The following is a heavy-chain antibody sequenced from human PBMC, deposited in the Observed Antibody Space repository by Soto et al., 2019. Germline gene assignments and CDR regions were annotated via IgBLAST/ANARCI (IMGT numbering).Heavy chain of an antibody. CDR2: IYHNGNT. D-gene: IGHD3-10*01. J-gene: IGHJ4*02. CDR1: GGSMSPFY. CDR3: ARDQDLGY. V-gene: IGHV4-59*01. Sequence: SETLSLTCSVSGGSMSPFYWNWVRQPPGKGLEWIGFIYHNGNTNYNPSLKSRVSMSIDTSKKQVSLSLSSVSAADTAVYYCARDQDLGYWGQGTLVTVSS.